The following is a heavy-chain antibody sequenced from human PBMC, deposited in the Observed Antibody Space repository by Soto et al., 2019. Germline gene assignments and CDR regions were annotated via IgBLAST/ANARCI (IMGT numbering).Heavy chain of an antibody. V-gene: IGHV5-51*01. J-gene: IGHJ4*02. CDR3: ARRPDDSSGYYLAY. CDR1: GYIFSSYW. D-gene: IGHD3-22*01. Sequence: SGESLKISCKGSGYIFSSYWIAWVRQRPGKGLEWMGIIYPGDSDTRYSPSFQGQVTISADNSISTAYLQWSSLKASDTAIYYCARRPDDSSGYYLAYLGQGALVTVSS. CDR2: IYPGDSDT.